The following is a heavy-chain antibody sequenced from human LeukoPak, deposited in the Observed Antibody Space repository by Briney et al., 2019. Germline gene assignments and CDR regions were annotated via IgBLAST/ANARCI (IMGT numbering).Heavy chain of an antibody. CDR2: INPNSGGT. J-gene: IGHJ5*02. CDR3: ARGPYSSKKNWFDP. CDR1: GYTFTGYY. D-gene: IGHD6-13*01. V-gene: IGHV1-2*02. Sequence: GASVKVSCKASGYTFTGYYMHWVRQAPGQGLEWMGWINPNSGGTNYAQKFQGRVTMTRDTSISTAYMELSRLRSGDTAVYYCARGPYSSKKNWFDPWGQGTLVTVSS.